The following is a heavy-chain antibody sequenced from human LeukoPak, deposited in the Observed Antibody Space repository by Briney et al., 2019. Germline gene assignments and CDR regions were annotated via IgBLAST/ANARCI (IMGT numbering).Heavy chain of an antibody. D-gene: IGHD6-13*01. J-gene: IGHJ6*03. CDR2: VRGSDAGT. CDR3: AKGHLVAAAGIAYYYYYMDV. Sequence: PGGSLRLSCAASGFTFSSYAMNWVRQAPGKGLEWVSAVRGSDAGTSYADSVKGRFTISRDNSKNTLYLQMNSLRAEDTAVYYCAKGHLVAAAGIAYYYYYMDVWGKGTTVTVSS. V-gene: IGHV3-23*01. CDR1: GFTFSSYA.